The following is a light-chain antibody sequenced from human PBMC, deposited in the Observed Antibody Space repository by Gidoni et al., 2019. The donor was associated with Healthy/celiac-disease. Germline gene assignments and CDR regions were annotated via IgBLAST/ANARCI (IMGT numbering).Light chain of an antibody. V-gene: IGKV3-20*01. Sequence: EIVLTQSPGTLSLSPGERATLSCRASQSVSSSYLAWYQQKPGQAPRLLIYGASSRATGIPDRFSGSGSGTDFTLTISRLDPEDFAVYYCQQYGSSPPWTFGQGTMVEIK. CDR2: GAS. J-gene: IGKJ1*01. CDR3: QQYGSSPPWT. CDR1: QSVSSSY.